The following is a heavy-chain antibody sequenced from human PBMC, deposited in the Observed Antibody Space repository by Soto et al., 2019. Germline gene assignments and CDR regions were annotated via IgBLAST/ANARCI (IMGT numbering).Heavy chain of an antibody. V-gene: IGHV1-3*01. Sequence: QEFQGRVTITRDTSATTAYMELSSLTSEDTAVYYCARGQRGYDLLTGFDYWGQGTLVSVSS. J-gene: IGHJ4*02. CDR3: ARGQRGYDLLTGFDY. D-gene: IGHD3-9*01.